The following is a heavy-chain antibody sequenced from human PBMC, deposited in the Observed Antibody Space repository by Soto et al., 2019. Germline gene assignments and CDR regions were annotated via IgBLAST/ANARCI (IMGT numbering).Heavy chain of an antibody. D-gene: IGHD4-17*01. CDR3: ARDIRYPKPPGQYYYYYYGMDV. CDR2: INPNSGGT. Sequence: ASVKVSCKASGYTFTGYYMHWVRQAPGQGLEWMGWINPNSGGTNYAQKFQGWVTMTRDTSISTAYMELSRLRSDDTAVYYCARDIRYPKPPGQYYYYYYGMDVWGQGTTVTVSS. CDR1: GYTFTGYY. V-gene: IGHV1-2*04. J-gene: IGHJ6*02.